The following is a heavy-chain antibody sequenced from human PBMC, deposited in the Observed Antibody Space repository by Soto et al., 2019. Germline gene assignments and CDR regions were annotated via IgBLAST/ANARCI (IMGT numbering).Heavy chain of an antibody. CDR1: GDSVSNSGYY. Sequence: SETLSLTCTVSGDSVSNSGYYWGWIRQSPGKRLEWIGSVSFSGSKYYNPSLRSRVTFSVDTSKTLISLKLRSVTAADTAVYYCARLVGVAISPWGQGTLVT. CDR3: ARLVGVAISP. D-gene: IGHD2-21*01. V-gene: IGHV4-39*01. CDR2: VSFSGSK. J-gene: IGHJ4*02.